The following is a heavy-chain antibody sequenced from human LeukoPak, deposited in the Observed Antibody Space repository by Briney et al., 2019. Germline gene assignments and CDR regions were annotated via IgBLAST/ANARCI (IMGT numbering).Heavy chain of an antibody. CDR1: AYSISSAYY. J-gene: IGHJ3*02. V-gene: IGHV4-38-2*02. D-gene: IGHD6-6*01. Sequence: SETLSLTCTVSAYSISSAYYWGWIRQPPGKGLEWIGNIYHSGSPHYNPSLNSRVTLSLDTSKNQFSLKLSSVTAADTAVYYCARIEYSSSSKAFDIWGQGTMVTVSS. CDR3: ARIEYSSSSKAFDI. CDR2: IYHSGSP.